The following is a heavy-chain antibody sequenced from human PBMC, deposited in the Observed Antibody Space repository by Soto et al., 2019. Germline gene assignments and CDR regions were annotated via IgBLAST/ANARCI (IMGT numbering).Heavy chain of an antibody. D-gene: IGHD5-18*01. V-gene: IGHV3-48*02. Sequence: EVPLVESGGGLVKPGGSLRLSCTASGFNFSDYSMNWVRQAPGKGLEWIAYIGSPNTTIYYADSVRGRFSISRDNAKKSLFLQMSSLRDEDTAVYYCVRDHTVMVTNYWYFDLWGRGTLVTVSS. CDR2: IGSPNTTI. CDR3: VRDHTVMVTNYWYFDL. CDR1: GFNFSDYS. J-gene: IGHJ2*01.